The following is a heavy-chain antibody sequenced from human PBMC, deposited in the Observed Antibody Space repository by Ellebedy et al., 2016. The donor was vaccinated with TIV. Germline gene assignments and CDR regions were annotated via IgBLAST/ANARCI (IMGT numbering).Heavy chain of an antibody. D-gene: IGHD3-22*01. Sequence: GESLKISCAASGFTFSDYFMSWIRQAPGKGLEWVSYISSSGSSTYYADSVKGRFTISRDNAKNSLHLQMTSLRAEDTAVYYCARERASDSSGYAYFDYWGQGTLVTVSS. CDR2: ISSSGSST. V-gene: IGHV3-11*01. CDR3: ARERASDSSGYAYFDY. CDR1: GFTFSDYF. J-gene: IGHJ4*02.